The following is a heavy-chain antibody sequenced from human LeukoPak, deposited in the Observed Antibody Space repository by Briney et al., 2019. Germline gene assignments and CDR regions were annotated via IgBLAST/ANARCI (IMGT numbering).Heavy chain of an antibody. J-gene: IGHJ4*02. CDR2: ISSRSSTK. Sequence: GGSLRLSCAASGFTFSTYNMNWVRQAPGKGLEWVSHISSRSSTKYYADSVKGRFIISRDNAKNTLYLQMNSLRAEDTAVYYCARDIAVAGNYFDYWGQGTLVNVSP. D-gene: IGHD6-19*01. V-gene: IGHV3-48*04. CDR1: GFTFSTYN. CDR3: ARDIAVAGNYFDY.